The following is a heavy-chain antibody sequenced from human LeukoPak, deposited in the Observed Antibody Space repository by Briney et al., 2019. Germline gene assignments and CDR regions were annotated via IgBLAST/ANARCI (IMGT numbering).Heavy chain of an antibody. J-gene: IGHJ4*02. V-gene: IGHV3-48*01. CDR3: ASRRYSSGWYFFDY. CDR1: GFTFTIFG. CDR2: IDARSGIT. D-gene: IGHD6-19*01. Sequence: GGSLRLSCAASGFTFTIFGMNWVRQAPGKGPEWVSYIDARSGITYYADSVRGRFTISRDNAKESVFLQMNRLRVDDTAVYYCASRRYSSGWYFFDYWGQGTLVTVSS.